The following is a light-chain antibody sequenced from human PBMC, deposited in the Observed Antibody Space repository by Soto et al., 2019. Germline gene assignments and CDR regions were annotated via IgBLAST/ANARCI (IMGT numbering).Light chain of an antibody. CDR1: QSVSSY. J-gene: IGKJ3*01. CDR3: HQYNNWLPFT. Sequence: IVLTPSPSTLSLSPGERATLSCIASQSVSSYLAWYQQKPGQAPRLLIYDASNRATGIPARFSGSGSGTEFTLTISSLQSEDFAVYHCHQYNNWLPFTFGPGTKVDI. CDR2: DAS. V-gene: IGKV3-11*01.